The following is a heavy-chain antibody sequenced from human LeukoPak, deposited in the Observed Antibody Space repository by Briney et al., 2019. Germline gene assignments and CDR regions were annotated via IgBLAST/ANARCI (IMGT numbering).Heavy chain of an antibody. D-gene: IGHD5-18*01. CDR3: ARLQGYSLGYQYFYYMDV. V-gene: IGHV3-53*01. CDR1: GFIVGDTH. Sequence: GGSLRLSCAGSGFIVGDTHMTWVRQAPGKGLEWVSLVYSGITTHYAHSVKGRFSISRDHSNNILYLQMNTLRAEDTAVYYCARLQGYSLGYQYFYYMDVWGTGTTATVSS. CDR2: VYSGITT. J-gene: IGHJ6*03.